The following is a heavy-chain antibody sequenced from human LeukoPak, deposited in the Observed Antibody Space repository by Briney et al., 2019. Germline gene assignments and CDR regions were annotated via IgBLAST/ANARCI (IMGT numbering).Heavy chain of an antibody. CDR2: IYYSGST. CDR1: GGSISSSGQY. D-gene: IGHD1-1*01. CDR3: ARQVQGVIRPDY. J-gene: IGHJ4*02. V-gene: IGHV4-39*01. Sequence: PSETLSLTCTVSGGSISSSGQYWGWLRQPPGKGLEWIGTIYYSGSTYYNPSLKSRVTVSVDTSKNQFSLELSTVTAAVTAVYYCARQVQGVIRPDYWGQGTLVTVSS.